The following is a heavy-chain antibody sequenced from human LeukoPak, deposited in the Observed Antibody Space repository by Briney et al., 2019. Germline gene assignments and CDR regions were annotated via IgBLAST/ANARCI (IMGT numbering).Heavy chain of an antibody. CDR2: IIRMFGTA. CDR1: GGTFSNYG. V-gene: IGHV1-69*05. CDR3: VKGDETTDYYPLSGAFDI. D-gene: IGHD3-22*01. Sequence: SVKVSRKVSGGTFSNYGISWVRQAPGQGLEWMGGIIRMFGTANYAQKFQGRVTITTDESTSTAYMQLSRLRSEDTAVYYCVKGDETTDYYPLSGAFDIWGQGTMVTVSS. J-gene: IGHJ3*02.